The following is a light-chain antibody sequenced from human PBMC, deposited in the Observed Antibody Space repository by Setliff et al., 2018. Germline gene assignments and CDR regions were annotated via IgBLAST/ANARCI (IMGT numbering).Light chain of an antibody. CDR3: SSYTSSSTRV. J-gene: IGLJ1*01. CDR2: EVS. V-gene: IGLV2-14*01. Sequence: QSVLTQPASVSGSPGQSITISCTGTSSDVGYYNYVSWYQQHPGKAPKLMIHEVSNRPSGVSNRFSGSKSGNTASLTISGLQAEDEADYYCSSYTSSSTRVFGTGTRSPS. CDR1: SSDVGYYNY.